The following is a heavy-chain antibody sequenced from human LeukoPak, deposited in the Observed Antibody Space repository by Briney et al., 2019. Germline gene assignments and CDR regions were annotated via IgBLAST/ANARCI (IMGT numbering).Heavy chain of an antibody. J-gene: IGHJ4*02. CDR2: IYYSSTT. Sequence: TSETLSLTCTVSGGSMSSYYWSWIRQPPGKGLEWIGYIYYSSTTNYNPSLKSRVTISVDTSKNQFSLKLRSVTAADTAVYYCARGVYIAAAQYGYWGQGTLVTVSS. CDR1: GGSMSSYY. V-gene: IGHV4-59*01. CDR3: ARGVYIAAAQYGY. D-gene: IGHD6-13*01.